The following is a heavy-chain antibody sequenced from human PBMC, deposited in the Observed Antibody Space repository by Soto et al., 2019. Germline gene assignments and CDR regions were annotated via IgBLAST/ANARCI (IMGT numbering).Heavy chain of an antibody. V-gene: IGHV5-51*01. Sequence: PVESLTISCKGSGYSFTSYWIVWVLQMPGKGLEWMGIIYPRDSDTRYSPSFQGQVTMSVDKSIGTAYLQWTSLKASDTAIYYCARHPYYYDSSGFRAPFDCWGQGTLVTVS. CDR2: IYPRDSDT. CDR1: GYSFTSYW. D-gene: IGHD3-22*01. CDR3: ARHPYYYDSSGFRAPFDC. J-gene: IGHJ4*02.